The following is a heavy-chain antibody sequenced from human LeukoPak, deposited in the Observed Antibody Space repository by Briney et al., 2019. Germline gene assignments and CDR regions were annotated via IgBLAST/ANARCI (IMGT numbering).Heavy chain of an antibody. Sequence: SETLSLTCAVSGGSISSGGYSWSWIRQPPGKGLEWIGYIYHSGSTYYNPSLKTRVTISMDKSKNQLSLKLTSVTAADTAVYYCATPKGYYYGSGPGYFDYWGQGTLVTVSS. CDR2: IYHSGST. CDR1: GGSISSGGYS. J-gene: IGHJ4*02. V-gene: IGHV4-30-2*01. CDR3: ATPKGYYYGSGPGYFDY. D-gene: IGHD3-10*01.